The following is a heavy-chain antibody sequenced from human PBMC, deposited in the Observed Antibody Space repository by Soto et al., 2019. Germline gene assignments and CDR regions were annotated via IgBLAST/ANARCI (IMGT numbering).Heavy chain of an antibody. CDR1: GGSISSGGYY. V-gene: IGHV4-31*03. D-gene: IGHD3-10*01. J-gene: IGHJ5*02. Sequence: SETLSLTCTVSGGSISSGGYYWSWIRQHPGKGLEWIGYIYYSGSTYYNPSLKSRVTISVDTSKNQFSLKLSSVTAADTAVYYCATDHRGYPNWFDPWGQGTLVTVSS. CDR2: IYYSGST. CDR3: ATDHRGYPNWFDP.